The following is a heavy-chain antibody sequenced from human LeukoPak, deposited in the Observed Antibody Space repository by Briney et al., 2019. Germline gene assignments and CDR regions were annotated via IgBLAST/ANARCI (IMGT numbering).Heavy chain of an antibody. J-gene: IGHJ4*02. D-gene: IGHD3-22*01. Sequence: GGSLRLSCAASGFTFSSYSMNWVRQAPGKGLEWVSSISSSSSYIYYADSVKGRFTISRDNAKNSLYLQMNSLRAEGTAVYYCAKDRVEIYYYDSSWVYYFDYWGQGTLVTVSS. V-gene: IGHV3-21*04. CDR2: ISSSSSYI. CDR1: GFTFSSYS. CDR3: AKDRVEIYYYDSSWVYYFDY.